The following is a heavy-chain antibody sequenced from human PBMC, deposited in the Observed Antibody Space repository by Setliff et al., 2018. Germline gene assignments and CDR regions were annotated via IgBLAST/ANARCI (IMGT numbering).Heavy chain of an antibody. D-gene: IGHD2-2*01. CDR2: INPRAGTT. Sequence: ASVKVSCKASGYPFTNYYINWVRQAPGLGLEWMGIINPRAGTTSYAQKFQGRVTMTRDTPTRTVYMVLSSLRSEDTAVYYCARGGSPDCDNTSCRYGDYVYWGLGALVTVSS. J-gene: IGHJ4*02. CDR3: ARGGSPDCDNTSCRYGDYVY. V-gene: IGHV1-46*03. CDR1: GYPFTNYY.